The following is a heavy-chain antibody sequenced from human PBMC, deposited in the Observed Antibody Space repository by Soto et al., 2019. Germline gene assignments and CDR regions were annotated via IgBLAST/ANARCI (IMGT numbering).Heavy chain of an antibody. V-gene: IGHV1-46*01. J-gene: IGHJ4*02. CDR3: ARGPATAPDAY. D-gene: IGHD2-2*01. CDR2: INPSGGTT. CDR1: GYIFTSYY. Sequence: GASVKDSCKTSGYIFTSYYIHRVRQAPGQGLEWMGIINPSGGTTTYAQKFQGRVTMTRDTSTSTVYMELSSLRSEDTAVYYCARGPATAPDAYWGLGTLVTVSS.